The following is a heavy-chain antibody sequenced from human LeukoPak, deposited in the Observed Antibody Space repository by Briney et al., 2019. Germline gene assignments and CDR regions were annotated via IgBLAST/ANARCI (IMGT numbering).Heavy chain of an antibody. V-gene: IGHV5-10-1*01. Sequence: GESLRISCKGSGYIFTSYWINWVRQTPGKGLEWMGRTDPSDSYTKYSPSFQVHVTISADKSISTAYLQWSSLKASDTAMYYCARQLYSGDEAYDYWGQGTLVTVSS. D-gene: IGHD5-12*01. J-gene: IGHJ4*02. CDR2: TDPSDSYT. CDR1: GYIFTSYW. CDR3: ARQLYSGDEAYDY.